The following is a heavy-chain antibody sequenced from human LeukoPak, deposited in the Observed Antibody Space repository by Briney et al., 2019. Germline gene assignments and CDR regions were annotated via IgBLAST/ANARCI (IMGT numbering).Heavy chain of an antibody. J-gene: IGHJ5*02. D-gene: IGHD3-16*01. CDR3: AKARTPWAGFDP. V-gene: IGHV3-66*01. CDR1: GFTVSSNY. Sequence: GGSLRLSCAASGFTVSSNYMSWVRQAPGKGLEWVSVIYSGGSTYYADSVKGRFTISRDNSKNTLYLQMNSLRAEDTAVYYCAKARTPWAGFDPWGQGTLVTVSS. CDR2: IYSGGST.